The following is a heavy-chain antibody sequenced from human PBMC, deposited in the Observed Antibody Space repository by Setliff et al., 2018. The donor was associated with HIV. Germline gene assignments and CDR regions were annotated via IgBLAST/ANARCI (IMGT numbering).Heavy chain of an antibody. CDR3: VRVAVTGRGLAY. J-gene: IGHJ4*02. CDR2: INPRNGAT. V-gene: IGHV1-2*02. D-gene: IGHD6-19*01. CDR1: GYTFTAYY. Sequence: ASVKVSCKASGYTFTAYYLHWVRQAPGQWPEWMAWINPRNGATTYAQEFQGRVTVTRDTSISTVYLDLTRLTSDDTAIYYCVRVAVTGRGLAYWGQGTRVTVSS.